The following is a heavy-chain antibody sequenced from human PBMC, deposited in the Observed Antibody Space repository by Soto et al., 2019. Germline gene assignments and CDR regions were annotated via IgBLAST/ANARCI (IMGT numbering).Heavy chain of an antibody. CDR1: GGSFSGYD. CDR3: ARDKITGLFDY. CDR2: INHSGST. V-gene: IGHV4-34*01. Sequence: LETLSLTCGVYGGSFSGYDLTWIRQPPGTGLEWIGEINHSGSTNYNPSLKSRITISVDTSKNQFSLKLTSVTAADTAVYYCARDKITGLFDYWGQGTLVTVSS. J-gene: IGHJ4*02. D-gene: IGHD2-8*02.